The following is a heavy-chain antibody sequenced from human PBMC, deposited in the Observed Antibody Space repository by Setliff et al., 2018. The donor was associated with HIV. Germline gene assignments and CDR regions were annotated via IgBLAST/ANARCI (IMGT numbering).Heavy chain of an antibody. Sequence: GGSLRLSCAATGFTFDSYVLHWVRQAPGKGLEWVAVMSIHGNVIIYADSVEGRFTISRDNSRNRLFLQMNSLRVEDTAVYYLARDPTVGSPDYFDFWGQGTLVTVSS. CDR2: MSIHGNVI. V-gene: IGHV3-30*03. CDR3: ARDPTVGSPDYFDF. J-gene: IGHJ4*02. CDR1: GFTFDSYV. D-gene: IGHD1-26*01.